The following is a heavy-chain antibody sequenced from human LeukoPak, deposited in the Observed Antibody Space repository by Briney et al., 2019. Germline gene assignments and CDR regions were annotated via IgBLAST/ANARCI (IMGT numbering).Heavy chain of an antibody. CDR1: GFSFSSYS. CDR2: ISSSSSTI. D-gene: IGHD3-9*01. J-gene: IGHJ4*02. Sequence: SGGSLRLSCAASGFSFSSYSMNWVRQAPGKGLEWVSYISSSSSTIYYADSVKGRFTISRDNAKNSLYLQMNSLRDEDTAVYYCARDQLDYDILTGYSPQYYFDYWGQGTLVTVSS. V-gene: IGHV3-48*02. CDR3: ARDQLDYDILTGYSPQYYFDY.